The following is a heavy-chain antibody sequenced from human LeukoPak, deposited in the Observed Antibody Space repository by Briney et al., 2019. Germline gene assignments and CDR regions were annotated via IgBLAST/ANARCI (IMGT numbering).Heavy chain of an antibody. CDR3: ARDGWQGIAVAALDY. Sequence: ASVKVSCKASGYTFTSYYMHWVRQAPEQGLEWMGIINPSGGSTSYAQKFQGRVTMTRDTSTSTVYMELSSLRSEDTAVYYCARDGWQGIAVAALDYWGQGTLVTVSS. D-gene: IGHD6-19*01. CDR1: GYTFTSYY. J-gene: IGHJ4*02. V-gene: IGHV1-46*03. CDR2: INPSGGST.